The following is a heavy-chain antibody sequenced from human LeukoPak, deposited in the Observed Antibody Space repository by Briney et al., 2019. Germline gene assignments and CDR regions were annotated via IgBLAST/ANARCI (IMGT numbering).Heavy chain of an antibody. Sequence: ASVKVSCKASGYTFTGRYIHWMRQAPGQGLEWMGWISPKSGDTQYAQKFQGRVTMTRDTSISTAYMEVNRLTSDDTAVYYCTREDYWGQGTLVTVSS. CDR2: ISPKSGDT. CDR3: TREDY. V-gene: IGHV1-2*02. J-gene: IGHJ4*02. CDR1: GYTFTGRY.